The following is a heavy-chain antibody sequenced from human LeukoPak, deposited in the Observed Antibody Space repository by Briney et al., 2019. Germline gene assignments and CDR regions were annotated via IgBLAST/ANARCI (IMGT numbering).Heavy chain of an antibody. J-gene: IGHJ4*02. CDR2: ISSSGSTI. D-gene: IGHD3-22*01. CDR3: ASPQYYYDSSGYSYYFDY. V-gene: IGHV3-48*03. CDR1: GFTFSSYE. Sequence: GGSLRLSCAASGFTFSSYEINWVRQAPGKGLEWVSYISSSGSTIYYADSVKGRFTSSRDNAKNSLYLQMNSLRAEDTAVYYCASPQYYYDSSGYSYYFDYWGQGTLVTVSS.